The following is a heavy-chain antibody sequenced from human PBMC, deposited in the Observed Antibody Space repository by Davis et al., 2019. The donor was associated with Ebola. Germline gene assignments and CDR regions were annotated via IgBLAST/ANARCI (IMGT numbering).Heavy chain of an antibody. Sequence: SETLSLTCTVSGGSISSYYWSWIRQPPGKGLEWIGYIYYSGSTNYNPSLKSRVTISVDTSKNQFSLKLSSVTAAGTAVYYCARENTLGWYVYWGQGTLVTVSS. V-gene: IGHV4-59*01. CDR2: IYYSGST. CDR1: GGSISSYY. J-gene: IGHJ4*02. CDR3: ARENTLGWYVY. D-gene: IGHD6-19*01.